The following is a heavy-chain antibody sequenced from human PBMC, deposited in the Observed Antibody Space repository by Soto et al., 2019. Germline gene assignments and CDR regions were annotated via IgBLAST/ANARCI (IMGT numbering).Heavy chain of an antibody. Sequence: GGSLRLSCAASGFTFSSYSMNWVRQAPGKGLEWVSSISSSSSYIYYADSVKGRFTISRDNAKNSLYLQMNSLRAEDTAVYYCARDGRHSSSWFPRYGMDVWGQGTTVTVSS. CDR2: ISSSSSYI. V-gene: IGHV3-21*01. J-gene: IGHJ6*02. CDR1: GFTFSSYS. D-gene: IGHD6-13*01. CDR3: ARDGRHSSSWFPRYGMDV.